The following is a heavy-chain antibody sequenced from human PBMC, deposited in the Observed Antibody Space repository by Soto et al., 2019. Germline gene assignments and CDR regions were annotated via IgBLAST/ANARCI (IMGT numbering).Heavy chain of an antibody. CDR1: GGSISSYY. V-gene: IGHV4-59*12. Sequence: SETLSLTCTVSGGSISSYYWSWIRQPPGKGLEWIGYIYYSGSSIYNPSLKSRVTISVDRSKNQFSLKLSSVTAADTAVYYCARGPPFHWGQGTLVTVSS. D-gene: IGHD3-16*01. CDR2: IYYSGSS. CDR3: ARGPPFH. J-gene: IGHJ4*02.